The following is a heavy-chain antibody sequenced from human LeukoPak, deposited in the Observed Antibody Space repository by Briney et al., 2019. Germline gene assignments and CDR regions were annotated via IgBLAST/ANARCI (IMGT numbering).Heavy chain of an antibody. D-gene: IGHD2-15*01. J-gene: IGHJ4*02. V-gene: IGHV3-23*01. CDR2: ISGSGGST. CDR3: ARVVVGWAPNDYPFFDY. Sequence: GGSLRLSCAASGFTFSSYSMNWVRQAPGKGLEWVSAISGSGGSTYYADSVKGRFTISRDNSKNTLYLQMNSLRAEDTAVYYCARVVVGWAPNDYPFFDYWGQGTLVTVSS. CDR1: GFTFSSYS.